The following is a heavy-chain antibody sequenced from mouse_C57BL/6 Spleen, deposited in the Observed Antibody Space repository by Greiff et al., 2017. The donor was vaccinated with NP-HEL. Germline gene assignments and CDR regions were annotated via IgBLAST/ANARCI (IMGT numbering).Heavy chain of an antibody. CDR3: ARKAYGSSHRYFGV. CDR1: GYAFSSYW. Sequence: QVQLQQSGAELVKPGASVKISCKASGYAFSSYWMNWVKQRPGKGLEWIGQIYPGDGDTNYNGKFKGKATLTADKSSSTAYMQLSSLTSEDSAVYFCARKAYGSSHRYFGVWGTGTTVTVSS. J-gene: IGHJ1*03. V-gene: IGHV1-80*01. CDR2: IYPGDGDT. D-gene: IGHD1-1*01.